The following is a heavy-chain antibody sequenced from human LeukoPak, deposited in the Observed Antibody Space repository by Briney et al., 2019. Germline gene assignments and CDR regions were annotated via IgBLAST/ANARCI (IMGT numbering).Heavy chain of an antibody. CDR1: GFTFSSYW. CDR3: VTDGGAYPRSFFDY. D-gene: IGHD2-15*01. V-gene: IGHV3-74*01. CDR2: INSDGSST. Sequence: GGSLRLSCAASGFTFSSYWMHWVRQAPGKGLVWVSRINSDGSSTSYADSVKGRFTISRDNAKNTLYLHMNSLRAEDTALYHCVTDGGAYPRSFFDYWGQGTLVTVSS. J-gene: IGHJ4*02.